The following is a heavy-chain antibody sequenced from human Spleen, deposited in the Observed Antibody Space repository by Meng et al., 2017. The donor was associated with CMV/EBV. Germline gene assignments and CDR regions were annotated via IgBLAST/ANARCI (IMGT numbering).Heavy chain of an antibody. D-gene: IGHD2-2*01. CDR2: VNPEDGET. J-gene: IGHJ3*02. Sequence: ASVKVSCKVSGYTFTDSSMYWVQQAPGKGLEWMGLVNPEDGETLYAEKFQDRITITADTSTDTTYMELSSLRSEDTAVYYCATVHFTGGYCSSTSCYAFDIWGQGTLVTVSS. CDR1: GYTFTDSS. CDR3: ATVHFTGGYCSSTSCYAFDI. V-gene: IGHV1-69-2*01.